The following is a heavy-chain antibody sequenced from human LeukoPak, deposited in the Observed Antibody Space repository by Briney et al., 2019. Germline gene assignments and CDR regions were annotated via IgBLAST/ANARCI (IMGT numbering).Heavy chain of an antibody. Sequence: SETLSLTCAVYGGSFSGYYWSWIRQPPGKGLEWIGEINHSGSTNYNPSLKSRVTISVDTSKNQFSLKLSSVTAADTAVYYCARAPKACLRGVIIPGAFDIWGQGTMVTVSS. D-gene: IGHD3-10*01. J-gene: IGHJ3*02. CDR2: INHSGST. CDR3: ARAPKACLRGVIIPGAFDI. CDR1: GGSFSGYY. V-gene: IGHV4-34*01.